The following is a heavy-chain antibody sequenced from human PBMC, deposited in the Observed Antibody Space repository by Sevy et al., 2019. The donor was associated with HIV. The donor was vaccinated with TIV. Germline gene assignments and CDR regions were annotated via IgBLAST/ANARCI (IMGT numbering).Heavy chain of an antibody. V-gene: IGHV1-69*13. Sequence: SVKVSCKASGGTLSNYALSWVRQAPGQGLEWMGGIVPIFGTTNFAQTFQGRVTITADESRSTAYMELSSLKPADTAVYYCARTPILSIPGTTDVYFDIWGQGTLVTVSS. CDR2: IVPIFGTT. D-gene: IGHD4-4*01. CDR1: GGTLSNYA. J-gene: IGHJ4*02. CDR3: ARTPILSIPGTTDVYFDI.